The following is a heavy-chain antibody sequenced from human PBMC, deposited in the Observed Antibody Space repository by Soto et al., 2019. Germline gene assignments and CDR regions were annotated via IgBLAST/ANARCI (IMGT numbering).Heavy chain of an antibody. D-gene: IGHD2-2*01. Sequence: ASVKVSCKASGYTFTSYGISWVRQAPGQGLEWMGWISAYNGNTNYAQKLQGRVTMTTDTSTSTAYMELRSLRSDDTAVYCCARVGLRDIVVVPAAKRYGMDVWGQGTTVTVSS. J-gene: IGHJ6*02. CDR2: ISAYNGNT. CDR1: GYTFTSYG. CDR3: ARVGLRDIVVVPAAKRYGMDV. V-gene: IGHV1-18*01.